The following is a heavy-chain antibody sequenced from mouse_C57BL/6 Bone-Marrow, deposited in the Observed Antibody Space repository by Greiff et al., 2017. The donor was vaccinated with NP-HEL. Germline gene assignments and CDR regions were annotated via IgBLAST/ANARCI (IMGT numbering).Heavy chain of an antibody. J-gene: IGHJ4*01. CDR2: INPSTGGT. D-gene: IGHD2-2*01. CDR3: ARSWLPWVDY. Sequence: VQLKQSGPELVKPGASVKISCKASGYSFTGHYMNWVKQSPEKSLEWIGEINPSTGGTTYNQKFKAKATLTVDKSSSTAYMQLKSLTSEDSAVYYCARSWLPWVDYWGQGTSVTVSS. CDR1: GYSFTGHY. V-gene: IGHV1-42*01.